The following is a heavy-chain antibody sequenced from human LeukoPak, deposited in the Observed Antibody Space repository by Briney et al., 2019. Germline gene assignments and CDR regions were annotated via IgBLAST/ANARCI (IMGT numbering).Heavy chain of an antibody. CDR3: ARDSSAGSSSS. J-gene: IGHJ5*02. CDR2: INHSGST. D-gene: IGHD6-6*01. V-gene: IGHV4-34*01. Sequence: SETLSLTCAVYGGSFSGYYWSWIRQPPGKGLEWIGEINHSGSTNYNPSLKSRVTISVDTSKNQFSLKLSSVTAADTAVYYCARDSSAGSSSSWGQGTLVTVSS. CDR1: GGSFSGYY.